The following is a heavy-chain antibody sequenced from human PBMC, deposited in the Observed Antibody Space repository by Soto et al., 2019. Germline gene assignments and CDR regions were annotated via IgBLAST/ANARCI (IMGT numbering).Heavy chain of an antibody. CDR2: IYYSGST. V-gene: IGHV4-39*01. J-gene: IGHJ4*02. Sequence: SETLSLTCTVSGGSFSSSSYYWGWIRQPPGKGLEWIGSIYYSGSTYYNPSLKGRVTISVDTSKNPFSLKLSSVTAADTAVYYCARHGNTMVRGVILPSLDYWGQGTLVTVSS. CDR1: GGSFSSSSYY. CDR3: ARHGNTMVRGVILPSLDY. D-gene: IGHD3-10*01.